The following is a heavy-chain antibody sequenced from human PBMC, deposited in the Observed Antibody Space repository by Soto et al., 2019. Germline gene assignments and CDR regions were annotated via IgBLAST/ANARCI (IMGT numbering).Heavy chain of an antibody. CDR1: GFTFSSYS. Sequence: GGSLRLSCAASGFTFSSYSMNWVRQAPGKGLEWVSSISSSSSYIYYADSVKGRFTISRDNAKNSLNLQMNILRAEDTAVYYCARDFARGENYDFWSGYRAPSGLKDAFDIWGQGTMVTVSS. CDR3: ARDFARGENYDFWSGYRAPSGLKDAFDI. V-gene: IGHV3-21*01. J-gene: IGHJ3*02. D-gene: IGHD3-3*01. CDR2: ISSSSSYI.